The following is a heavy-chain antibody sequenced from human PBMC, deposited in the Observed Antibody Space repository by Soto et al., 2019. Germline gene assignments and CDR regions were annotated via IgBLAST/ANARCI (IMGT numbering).Heavy chain of an antibody. V-gene: IGHV1-69*08. CDR3: ARDRGRNSYYYYYMDV. J-gene: IGHJ6*03. CDR1: GGTFSSYT. Sequence: QVQLVQSGAEVKKPGSSVKVSCKASGGTFSSYTISWVRQAPGQGLEWMGRIIPILGIANYAQKFQGRVTITEDKSTSTAYMELSSLRSEDTAVYYCARDRGRNSYYYYYMDVWGKGTTVTVSS. CDR2: IIPILGIA.